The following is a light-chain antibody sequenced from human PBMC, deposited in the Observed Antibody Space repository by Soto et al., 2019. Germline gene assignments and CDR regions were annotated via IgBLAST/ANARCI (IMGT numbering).Light chain of an antibody. J-gene: IGKJ2*01. CDR1: QSISSW. CDR3: QQYNSYSPMYT. CDR2: KAS. V-gene: IGKV1-5*03. Sequence: DIQMTQSPSTLSASVGDRVTITCRASQSISSWLAWYQQKPGKDPKLLIYKASSLESGVPSRFSGSGSGTEFTLTISSLQPDDFATYYCQQYNSYSPMYTFGQGTKLEIK.